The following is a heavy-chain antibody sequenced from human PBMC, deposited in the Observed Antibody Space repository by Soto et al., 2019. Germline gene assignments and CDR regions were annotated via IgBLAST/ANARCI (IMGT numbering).Heavy chain of an antibody. D-gene: IGHD2-2*01. Sequence: PGGSLRLSCAASGFTFSTYAMSWVRQAPGKGLEWVSAISSGGDSTYYGDSVKGRFTISRDNSLHTVYLQMDGLRADDTAIYYCAKSPAAATLNWFDPWGQGSLVTVSS. J-gene: IGHJ5*02. CDR1: GFTFSTYA. V-gene: IGHV3-23*01. CDR3: AKSPAAATLNWFDP. CDR2: ISSGGDST.